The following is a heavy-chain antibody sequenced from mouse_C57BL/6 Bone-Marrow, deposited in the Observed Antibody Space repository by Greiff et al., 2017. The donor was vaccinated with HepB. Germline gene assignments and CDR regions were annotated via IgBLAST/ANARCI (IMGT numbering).Heavy chain of an antibody. CDR2: IYPRSGNT. CDR3: ASPYYYGSSLDY. Sequence: VKLQESGAELARPGASVKLSCKASGYTFTSYGISWVKQRTGQGLEWIGEIYPRSGNTYYNEKFKGKATLTADKSSSTAYMELRSLTSEDSAVYFCASPYYYGSSLDYWGQGTTLTVSS. CDR1: GYTFTSYG. V-gene: IGHV1-81*01. D-gene: IGHD1-1*01. J-gene: IGHJ2*01.